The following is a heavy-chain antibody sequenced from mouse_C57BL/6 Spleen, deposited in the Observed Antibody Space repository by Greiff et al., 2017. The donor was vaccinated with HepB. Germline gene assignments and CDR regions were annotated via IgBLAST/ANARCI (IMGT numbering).Heavy chain of an antibody. Sequence: EVHLVESGGGLVKPGGSLKLSCAASGFTFSDYGMHWVRQAPEKGLEWVAYISSGSSTIYYADTVKGRFTISRDNAKNTLFLQMTSLRSEDTAMYYCARAYYSNYGPFDYWGQGTTLTVSS. J-gene: IGHJ2*01. CDR3: ARAYYSNYGPFDY. CDR1: GFTFSDYG. V-gene: IGHV5-17*01. D-gene: IGHD2-5*01. CDR2: ISSGSSTI.